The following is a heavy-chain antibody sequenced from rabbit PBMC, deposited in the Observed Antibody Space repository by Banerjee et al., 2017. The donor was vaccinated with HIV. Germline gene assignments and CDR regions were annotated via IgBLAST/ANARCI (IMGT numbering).Heavy chain of an antibody. J-gene: IGHJ4*01. CDR2: AGGGSSGST. V-gene: IGHV1S40*01. Sequence: QSLEESGGGLVKPGASLTLTCTASGFTISSNYWICWVRQAPGKGLEWIACAGGGSSGSTWYANWAKGRFTISKTSSTTVTLQMTSLTAADTATYFCARDLFNVVQNLWGPGTLVTVS. CDR1: GFTISSNYW. CDR3: ARDLFNVVQNL. D-gene: IGHD5-1*01.